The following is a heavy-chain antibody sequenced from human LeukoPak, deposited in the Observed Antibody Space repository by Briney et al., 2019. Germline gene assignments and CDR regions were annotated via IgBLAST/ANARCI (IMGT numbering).Heavy chain of an antibody. J-gene: IGHJ3*02. CDR3: ARGPTLGLDI. Sequence: GASVKVSCRASGYTFTAYYIHWVRQAPGQGLEWMGWINPNSGDTTLPQRFQGRVTMTRVTSIITAYMELSSLTSDDTGMYYCARGPTLGLDIWGQGTMVTVSS. V-gene: IGHV1-2*02. CDR2: INPNSGDT. CDR1: GYTFTAYY.